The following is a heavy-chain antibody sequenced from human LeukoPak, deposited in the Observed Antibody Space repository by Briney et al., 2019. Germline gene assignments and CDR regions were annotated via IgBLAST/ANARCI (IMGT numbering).Heavy chain of an antibody. CDR2: IYSGGST. J-gene: IGHJ6*02. CDR1: GFIVSANY. D-gene: IGHD7-27*01. V-gene: IGHV3-53*01. Sequence: PGGSLRLSCAASGFIVSANYMSWVRQAPGKGLEWVSVIYSGGSTYYADSVKGRFTISRDSSKNTLYLQMNSLRAGDTAVYYCSRGLGMGDYYYYGMDVWGQGTTVTVSS. CDR3: SRGLGMGDYYYYGMDV.